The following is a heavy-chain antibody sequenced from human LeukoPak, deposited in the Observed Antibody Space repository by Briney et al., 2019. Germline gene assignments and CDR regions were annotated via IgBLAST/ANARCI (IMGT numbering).Heavy chain of an antibody. Sequence: TSETLSLTCTVSGGSISSSSYYWGWIRQPPGKGLEWIGSIYYSGSTYYNPSLKSRVTISVDTSKNQFSLKLSSVTAADTAVYYCARAMAGYYYYYYMDVWGKGTTVTVSS. CDR3: ARAMAGYYYYYYMDV. CDR2: IYYSGST. D-gene: IGHD5-24*01. V-gene: IGHV4-39*01. J-gene: IGHJ6*03. CDR1: GGSISSSSYY.